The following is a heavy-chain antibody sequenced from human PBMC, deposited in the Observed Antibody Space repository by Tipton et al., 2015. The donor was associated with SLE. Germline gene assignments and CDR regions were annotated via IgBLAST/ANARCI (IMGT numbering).Heavy chain of an antibody. Sequence: TLSLTCTVSGGSLGSHYWSRIRQPPGKGLEWIGYIYYSGSINYNPSLKSRVTISVDTSKNQFSLNVSSVTAADTAVYYCASWYSSSWYYFDYWGQGTLVTVSS. D-gene: IGHD6-13*01. CDR3: ASWYSSSWYYFDY. J-gene: IGHJ4*02. CDR1: GGSLGSHY. CDR2: IYYSGSI. V-gene: IGHV4-59*11.